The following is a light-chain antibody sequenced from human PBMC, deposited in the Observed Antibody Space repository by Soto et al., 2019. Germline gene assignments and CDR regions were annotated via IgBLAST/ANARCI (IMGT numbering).Light chain of an antibody. CDR3: AAWDDSLNGVV. V-gene: IGLV1-44*01. J-gene: IGLJ2*01. CDR2: SNN. Sequence: QSVLTQPPSASGTPGQRATISCTGSSSNIGSNTVNWYQQLPGTAPTLLIYSNNQRPSGVPDRFSGSKSGTSASLAISGLQCEDEADYYCAAWDDSLNGVVFGGGTKLTVL. CDR1: SSNIGSNT.